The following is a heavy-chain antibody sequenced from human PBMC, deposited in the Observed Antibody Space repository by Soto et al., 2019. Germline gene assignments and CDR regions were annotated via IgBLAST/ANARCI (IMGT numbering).Heavy chain of an antibody. CDR1: GFTFSSYA. CDR3: GTQWVDSYYFDY. Sequence: EVQLVESGGGLVQPGGSLRLSCAASGFTFSSYAMHWVRQAPGKGLEYVSGISSNGGSTHYANSVKGRFTISRDKSKNTLYLKMGSLRAEDLAVYYSGTQWVDSYYFDYCGQGTLVTVSS. J-gene: IGHJ4*02. V-gene: IGHV3-64*01. D-gene: IGHD6-19*01. CDR2: ISSNGGST.